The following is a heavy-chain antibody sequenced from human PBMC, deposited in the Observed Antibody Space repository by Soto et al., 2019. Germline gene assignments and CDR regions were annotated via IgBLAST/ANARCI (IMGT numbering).Heavy chain of an antibody. CDR3: GRGRGAENTLLFVFGMVV. CDR1: GGSFSGYY. V-gene: IGHV4-34*01. Sequence: QVQLQQWGAGLLKPSETLSLTCAVYGGSFSGYYWSWIRQPPGKGPEWSGEIKHSGSTNYNPSLKSRVTIFAGTFNKQCTLRLNSVTAAHTGVCFCGRGRGAENTLLFVFGMVVWGKATTVTVPS. CDR2: IKHSGST. J-gene: IGHJ6*04. D-gene: IGHD3-16*01.